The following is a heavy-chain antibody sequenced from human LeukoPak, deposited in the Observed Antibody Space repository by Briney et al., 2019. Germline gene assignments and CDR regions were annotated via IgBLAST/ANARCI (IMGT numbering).Heavy chain of an antibody. CDR1: GGSISSGGYY. V-gene: IGHV4-31*03. CDR2: IYYSGST. CDR3: AREIYYGSGSAYYYYYGMDV. D-gene: IGHD3-10*01. J-gene: IGHJ6*04. Sequence: SQTLSLTCTVSGGSISSGGYYWSWIRQHPGKGLEWIGYIYYSGSTYYNPSLKSRVTISVDTSKNQFSLKLSSATAADTAVYYCAREIYYGSGSAYYYYYGMDVWGKGTTVTVSS.